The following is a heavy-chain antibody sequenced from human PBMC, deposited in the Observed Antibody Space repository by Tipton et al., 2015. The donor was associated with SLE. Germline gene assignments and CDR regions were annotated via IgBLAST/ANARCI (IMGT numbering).Heavy chain of an antibody. Sequence: QSGPEVKKPGASVKVSCKASGYTFASVDFNWVRQAPGQGLEWMGWINPYNGNTHYAQKLLGRVTMTTDTSTTTAHMELRSLRSDDTAVYYCARRSRPKLPRSTIIRGVPQQGEYFDYWGQGALVTVSS. CDR2: INPYNGNT. CDR3: ARRSRPKLPRSTIIRGVPQQGEYFDY. CDR1: GYTFASVD. D-gene: IGHD3-10*01. V-gene: IGHV1-18*01. J-gene: IGHJ4*02.